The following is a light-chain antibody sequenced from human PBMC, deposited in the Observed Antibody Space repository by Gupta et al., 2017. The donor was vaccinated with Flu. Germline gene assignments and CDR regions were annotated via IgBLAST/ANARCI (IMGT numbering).Light chain of an antibody. CDR3: QQYGGSPGT. J-gene: IGKJ2*01. Sequence: EIVLTQSPGTLFLSPGERATLSCRASHSISNNYVAWYQQKGGQAPRLLIYGAYKRAAGVPDRFSGSGSGTEFTLTITRLEPEDSGVFYCQQYGGSPGTFGQGTKMQIK. CDR2: GAY. V-gene: IGKV3-20*01. CDR1: HSISNNY.